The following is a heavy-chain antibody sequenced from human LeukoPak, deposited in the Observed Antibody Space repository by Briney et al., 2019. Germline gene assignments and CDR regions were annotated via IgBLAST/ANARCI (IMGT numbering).Heavy chain of an antibody. CDR1: GYTFTGYY. CDR3: ARAGVQGYYYDSSGPIDY. D-gene: IGHD3-22*01. V-gene: IGHV1-2*04. CDR2: INPNSGGT. Sequence: ASVKVSCKASGYTFTGYYMHWVRQAPGQGLEWMGWINPNSGGTNYAQKFQGWVTMTRDTSISTAYMELSRLRSDDTAVYYCARAGVQGYYYDSSGPIDYWGQGTLVTVSS. J-gene: IGHJ4*02.